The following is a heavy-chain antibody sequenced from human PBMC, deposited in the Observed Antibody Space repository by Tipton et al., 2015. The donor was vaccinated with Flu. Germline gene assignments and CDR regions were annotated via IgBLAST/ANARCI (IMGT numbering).Heavy chain of an antibody. CDR1: GDSIRSSNYY. Sequence: LRLSCAVSGDSIRSSNYYWGWIRQPPGKGLEWIGNTFHSGNTYLNPSLKSRVTMSIDTSKNQFSLKLSSVTASDTAVYYCARRDYSNYVSDPKNWFDPWGQGTLVTVSS. D-gene: IGHD4-11*01. CDR2: TFHSGNT. V-gene: IGHV4-39*07. J-gene: IGHJ5*02. CDR3: ARRDYSNYVSDPKNWFDP.